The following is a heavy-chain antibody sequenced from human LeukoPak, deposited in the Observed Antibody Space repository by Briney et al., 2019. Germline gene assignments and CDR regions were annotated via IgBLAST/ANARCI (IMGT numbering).Heavy chain of an antibody. Sequence: GGSLRLSCEASGFTFSTYIMTWVRQAPGKGLEWVSTIKAGAEATFYADSVKDRFTISRDNSKNTLYLQMNSLRADDTALYFCARDHESSGYPTSDYLGQGTLVTVSS. CDR2: IKAGAEAT. CDR1: GFTFSTYI. V-gene: IGHV3-23*01. D-gene: IGHD3-22*01. CDR3: ARDHESSGYPTSDY. J-gene: IGHJ4*02.